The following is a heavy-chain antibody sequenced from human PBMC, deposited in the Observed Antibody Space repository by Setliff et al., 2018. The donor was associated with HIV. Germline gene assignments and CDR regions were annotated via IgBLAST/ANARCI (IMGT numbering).Heavy chain of an antibody. V-gene: IGHV6-1*01. CDR3: VRDRGISSFET. CDR2: TYYRSTWRF. Sequence: SQTPSLTCAISGDNVSSGTSAWSWIRQSPSRGLEWLGRTYYRSTWRFGYADSVRGRISIAPDTSKNQFSMQLKSVTPEDAAVYFCVRDRGISSFETWGQGTKVTVS. D-gene: IGHD3-10*01. CDR1: GDNVSSGTSA. J-gene: IGHJ3*02.